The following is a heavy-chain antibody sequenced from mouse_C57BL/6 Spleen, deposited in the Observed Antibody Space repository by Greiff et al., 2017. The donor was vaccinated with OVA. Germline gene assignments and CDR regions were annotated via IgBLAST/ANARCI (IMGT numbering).Heavy chain of an antibody. CDR2: IHPYDSDT. CDR1: GYTFTSYW. Sequence: QVQLQQPGAELVKPGASVKVSCKASGYTFTSYWMHWVKQRPGQGLEWIGRIHPYDSDTNYNQKFKGKATLTVDKSSSTAYMQLSSLTSEDSAVYYCAIAGYYVKDGFAYWGQGTLVTVSA. V-gene: IGHV1-74*01. J-gene: IGHJ3*01. CDR3: AIAGYYVKDGFAY. D-gene: IGHD2-3*01.